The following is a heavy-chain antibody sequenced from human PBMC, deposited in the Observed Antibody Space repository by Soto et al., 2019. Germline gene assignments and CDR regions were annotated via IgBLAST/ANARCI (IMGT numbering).Heavy chain of an antibody. CDR3: GRRGSGATRGLHY. CDR1: GFTFSSYW. V-gene: IGHV3-74*01. CDR2: INTDGSST. D-gene: IGHD2-15*01. J-gene: IGHJ4*02. Sequence: EVQLVESGGGLVQPGGSLRLSCAASGFTFSSYWMHWVRQAPGKGLVWISRINTDGSSTSYVDSVKGRFTMSRDNGKNTLFLQTNSLGGEDTAVYYCGRRGSGATRGLHYWGQGTLVTVSS.